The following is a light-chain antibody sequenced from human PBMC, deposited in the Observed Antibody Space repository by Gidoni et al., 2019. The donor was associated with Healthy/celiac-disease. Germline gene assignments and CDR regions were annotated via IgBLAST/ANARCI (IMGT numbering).Light chain of an antibody. J-gene: IGKJ1*01. CDR3: QQYNSSSWT. V-gene: IGKV1-5*01. CDR1: QSISSW. CDR2: DAS. Sequence: DIQMTQSPSTLSASVGDRVTITCRASQSISSWLAWYQQKPGKAPKLLIYDASSLESGVPSRFSGSGSGTEFTLTISSLQPDDFATYYCQQYNSSSWTFGQETKVEIK.